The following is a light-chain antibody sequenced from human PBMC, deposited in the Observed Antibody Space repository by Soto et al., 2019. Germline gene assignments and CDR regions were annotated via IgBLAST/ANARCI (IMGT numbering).Light chain of an antibody. CDR3: QQYNYFWA. CDR1: QGISTY. V-gene: IGKV1-5*01. J-gene: IGKJ1*01. Sequence: DIQMTQSPSSLSASVGDRVTITCRASQGISTYLNWYQQKPGKAPKLLIYDASNLESGVPSRFSGGGSGTEFSLTISSLQPDDFATYYCQQYNYFWAFGQGTRVEIK. CDR2: DAS.